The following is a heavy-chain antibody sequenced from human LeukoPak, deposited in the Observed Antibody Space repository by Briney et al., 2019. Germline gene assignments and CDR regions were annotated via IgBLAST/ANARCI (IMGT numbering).Heavy chain of an antibody. V-gene: IGHV1-2*02. J-gene: IGHJ4*02. CDR3: ARRTYSSRPYDY. CDR1: GYTFTGYY. D-gene: IGHD6-13*01. CDR2: INPNSGGT. Sequence: GASVKVSCKASGYTFTGYYMHWVRQAPGQGLEWMGWINPNSGGTNYAQKFQGRVTMTRDTSISTAYMELSRLRSDDTAMYYCARRTYSSRPYDYWGQGTLVTVSS.